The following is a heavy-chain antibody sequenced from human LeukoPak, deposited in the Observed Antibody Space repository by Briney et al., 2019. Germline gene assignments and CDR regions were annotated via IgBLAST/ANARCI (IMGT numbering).Heavy chain of an antibody. D-gene: IGHD3-10*01. CDR2: IYHSGTT. J-gene: IGHJ4*02. Sequence: SETLSLTCAVSGGSIRSSDWWSWVRQPPGKGLEWIGDIYHSGTTNYNPSLKSRVTISVDKSKNQFSLRLSSVTAADTAVYYCARAAAWFGESWGQGILVTVSS. CDR3: ARAAAWFGES. V-gene: IGHV4-4*02. CDR1: GGSIRSSDW.